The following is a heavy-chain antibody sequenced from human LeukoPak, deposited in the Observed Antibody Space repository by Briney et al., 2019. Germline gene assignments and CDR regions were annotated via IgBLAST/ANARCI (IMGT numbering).Heavy chain of an antibody. J-gene: IGHJ6*03. CDR1: GGSISSSSYY. V-gene: IGHV4-39*07. Sequence: SETLSLTCTVSGGSISSSSYYWGWLRQPPGKGLEWLGSIYYSGSTYYNPSLKSRVTISVDTSKNRFSLKLSSVTAADTAVYYCASVRDGYNFYYYYYMDVWGKGTTVTISS. CDR2: IYYSGST. CDR3: ASVRDGYNFYYYYYMDV. D-gene: IGHD5-24*01.